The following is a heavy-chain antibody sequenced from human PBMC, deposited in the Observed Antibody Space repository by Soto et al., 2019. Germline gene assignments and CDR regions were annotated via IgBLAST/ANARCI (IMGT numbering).Heavy chain of an antibody. J-gene: IGHJ4*02. CDR2: IYYSGST. Sequence: SETLSLTCTVSGGSISSSSYYWGWIRQPPGKGLEWIGSIYYSGSTYYNPSLKSRVTISVDTSKNQFSLKLSSVTAADTAVYYCSRHCEWGLLFAYWGQGTLVTVSS. V-gene: IGHV4-39*01. CDR1: GGSISSSSYY. D-gene: IGHD1-26*01. CDR3: SRHCEWGLLFAY.